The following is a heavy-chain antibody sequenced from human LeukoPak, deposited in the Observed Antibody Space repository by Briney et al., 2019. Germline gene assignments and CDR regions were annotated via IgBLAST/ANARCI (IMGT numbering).Heavy chain of an antibody. CDR3: TRPVAARPDGYDI. J-gene: IGHJ3*02. Sequence: GGSLRLSCAASGFTFSDHYMDWVRQAPGKGLEGGGRTRDKAKSYSTEYASSVKGRFTISRDSSKNSLYLQMDILITEDTAMYYCTRPVAARPDGYDIWGQGTMVIVSS. CDR2: TRDKAKSYST. CDR1: GFTFSDHY. V-gene: IGHV3-72*01. D-gene: IGHD6-19*01.